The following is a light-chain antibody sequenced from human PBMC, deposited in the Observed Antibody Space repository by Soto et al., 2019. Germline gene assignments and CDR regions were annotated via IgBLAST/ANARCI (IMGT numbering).Light chain of an antibody. J-gene: IGLJ2*01. CDR1: SSNIGSNT. CDR3: AAWDDSLNGGGV. Sequence: QSVLTQPPSASGTPGQRVTISCSGSSSNIGSNTVKWYQQLPRTTPQHLIYSNNPRPSGVPDRFSGSKSGTSASLAISSLQSAEDADDYCAAWDDSLNGGGVFGGGTKVTVL. CDR2: SNN. V-gene: IGLV1-44*01.